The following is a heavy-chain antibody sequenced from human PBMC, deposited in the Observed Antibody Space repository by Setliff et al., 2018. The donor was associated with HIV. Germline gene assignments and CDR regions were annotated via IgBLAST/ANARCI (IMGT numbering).Heavy chain of an antibody. CDR2: IYYSGST. Sequence: KPSETLSLTCTVSGGSISSGDYYWSWIRQHPGKGLEWIGYIYYSGSTYYNPSLKSRVTISVDTSKNQFSLRLSSVTAADTAVYYCARAVCGGDCYSRLNWFDPWGQGTLVTVS. J-gene: IGHJ5*02. V-gene: IGHV4-31*03. CDR3: ARAVCGGDCYSRLNWFDP. D-gene: IGHD2-21*02. CDR1: GGSISSGDYY.